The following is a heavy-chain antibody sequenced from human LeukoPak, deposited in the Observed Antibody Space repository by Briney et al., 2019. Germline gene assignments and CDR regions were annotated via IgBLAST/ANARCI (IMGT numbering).Heavy chain of an antibody. V-gene: IGHV4-59*01. CDR1: GGSISSYH. CDR3: AREERYFPPPTNWFDP. J-gene: IGHJ5*02. Sequence: PSETLSLTCTVSGGSISSYHWSWIRQPPGKGLEWIGYIYYSGSTNYNPSLKSRVTISVDTSKNQFSLKLSSVTAADTAVYYCAREERYFPPPTNWFDPWGQGTLVTVSS. D-gene: IGHD3-9*01. CDR2: IYYSGST.